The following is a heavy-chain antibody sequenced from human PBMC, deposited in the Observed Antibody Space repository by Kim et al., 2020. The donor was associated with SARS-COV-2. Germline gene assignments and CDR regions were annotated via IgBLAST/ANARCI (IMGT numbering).Heavy chain of an antibody. CDR2: MNPNSGNT. Sequence: ASVKVSCEASGYTFTSYDINWVRQATGQGLEWMGWMNPNSGNTGYAQKFQGRVTMTRNTSISTAYMELSSLRSEDTSVYYCARGGGYYDILTGYYVSENWFDPWGQGTLVTVSS. CDR1: GYTFTSYD. D-gene: IGHD3-9*01. J-gene: IGHJ5*02. V-gene: IGHV1-8*01. CDR3: ARGGGYYDILTGYYVSENWFDP.